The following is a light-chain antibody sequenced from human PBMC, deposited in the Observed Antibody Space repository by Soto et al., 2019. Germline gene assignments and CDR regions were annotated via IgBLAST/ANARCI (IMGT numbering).Light chain of an antibody. CDR3: LQHKSYLLT. V-gene: IGKV1-17*01. J-gene: IGKJ4*01. CDR2: AAS. CDR1: QGIRND. Sequence: DIPMTQSPSSLSASVGDRVTITCRASQGIRNDLGWSQQKPRKAPTRLIYAASSLQSGVPSRFSGSGSGTEFTLTIISLQPEDFATYYWLQHKSYLLTFGGGTKVEIK.